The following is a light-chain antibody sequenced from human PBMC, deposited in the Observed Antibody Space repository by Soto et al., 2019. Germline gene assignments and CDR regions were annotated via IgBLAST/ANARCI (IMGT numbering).Light chain of an antibody. CDR3: QQANSFPWT. CDR1: RSISSY. CDR2: AAS. V-gene: IGKV1-12*01. Sequence: DIQMTQSPSSLSASVGDRVTITCRASRSISSYLNWYQQKPGKAPNLLIYAASILQSGVPSRFSGSGSGTDFTLTITYLQPEDFATYYCQQANSFPWTFGQGTKVDIK. J-gene: IGKJ1*01.